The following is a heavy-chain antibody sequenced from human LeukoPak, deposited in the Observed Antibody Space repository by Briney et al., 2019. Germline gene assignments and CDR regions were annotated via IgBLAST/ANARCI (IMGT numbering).Heavy chain of an antibody. J-gene: IGHJ4*02. V-gene: IGHV3-23*01. D-gene: IGHD2-15*01. Sequence: GGSLRLSCAVSGFTFSNYAMNWVRQAPEKGLEWVSTIHGGGDVSYYADSVKGRFTISRDNSENTLYLQMNSLRVEDTAMYYCAKTTLGYCSGGNCYGFDCWGQGTLVTVSS. CDR2: IHGGGDVS. CDR3: AKTTLGYCSGGNCYGFDC. CDR1: GFTFSNYA.